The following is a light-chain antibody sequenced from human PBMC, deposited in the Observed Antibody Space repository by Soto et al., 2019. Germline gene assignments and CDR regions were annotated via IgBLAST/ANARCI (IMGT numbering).Light chain of an antibody. J-gene: IGKJ1*01. CDR1: QSISNH. Sequence: QMTQSPSSLSASVEDRVIITCRASQSISNHLNWYQQKPGKAPTLLIYAASNLQSGVPSRFRGSRSGTEFTLTVSSLQPADFATYYCLQDHDDSWTFGQGTKVDIK. V-gene: IGKV1-6*01. CDR2: AAS. CDR3: LQDHDDSWT.